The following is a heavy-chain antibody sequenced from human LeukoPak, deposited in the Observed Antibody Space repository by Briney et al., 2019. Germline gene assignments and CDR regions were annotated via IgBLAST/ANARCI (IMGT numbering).Heavy chain of an antibody. D-gene: IGHD6-19*01. V-gene: IGHV3-11*04. Sequence: PGGSLRLSCAASGFTFSDYYMSWICQAPGKGLEWVSYISSSGSTIYYADSVKGRFTISRDNAKNSLYLQMNSLRTEDTAVYYCARGSLEGYSSGWYMHYYYYMDVWGKGTTVTVSS. CDR3: ARGSLEGYSSGWYMHYYYYMDV. CDR1: GFTFSDYY. CDR2: ISSSGSTI. J-gene: IGHJ6*03.